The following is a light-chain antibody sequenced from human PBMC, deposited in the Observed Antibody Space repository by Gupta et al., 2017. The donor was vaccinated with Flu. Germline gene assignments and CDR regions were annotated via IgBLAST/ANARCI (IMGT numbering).Light chain of an antibody. V-gene: IGLV1-47*01. J-gene: IGLJ2*01. CDR1: GTNY. CDR3: ASWDASLLGPV. CDR2: RNN. Sequence: GTNYVYWYPQFPGTAPRLLLSRNNQRPSGVPARFSGSTSGTSASLAIRGLRPADEADYSCASWDASLLGPVFGGGTKLTLL.